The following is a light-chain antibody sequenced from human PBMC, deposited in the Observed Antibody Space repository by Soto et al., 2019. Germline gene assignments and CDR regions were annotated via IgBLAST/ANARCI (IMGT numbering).Light chain of an antibody. CDR1: QSVNAN. CDR2: GAS. CDR3: QQYNTWLWT. V-gene: IGKV3-15*01. J-gene: IGKJ1*01. Sequence: EVVMTQSPATLSVSPGERATLSCRASQSVNANLAWYQQKPGQAPRLLIHGASNRATGIPARFSGSGFGTEFILTISSLQSEEFAVDYCQQYNTWLWTFGQGNKVEI.